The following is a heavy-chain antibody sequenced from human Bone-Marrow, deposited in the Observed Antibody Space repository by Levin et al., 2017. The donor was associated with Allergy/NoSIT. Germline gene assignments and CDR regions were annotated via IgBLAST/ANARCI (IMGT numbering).Heavy chain of an antibody. CDR3: ARASPSGSNSYYYYYLDV. CDR2: IYDSGST. CDR1: GGSISGYY. J-gene: IGHJ6*03. D-gene: IGHD2-15*01. V-gene: IGHV4-59*01. Sequence: SETLSLTCTVSGGSISGYYWSWIRQPPEKGLEWIGDIYDSGSTKYNASLKSRVTISVDTSKNQFSLKLTSVTAADTAVYYCARASPSGSNSYYYYYLDVWGKGTTVTVSS.